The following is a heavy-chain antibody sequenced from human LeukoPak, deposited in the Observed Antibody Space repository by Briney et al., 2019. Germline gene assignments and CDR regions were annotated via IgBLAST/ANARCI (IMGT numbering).Heavy chain of an antibody. J-gene: IGHJ4*02. CDR2: ISYDGSNK. CDR1: GFTFSSYG. CDR3: AKGSSGWYNYDY. Sequence: PGRSLRLSCAASGFTFSSYGMHWVRQAPGKGLEWVAVISYDGSNKYYADSVKGRFTISRDNSKNTLYLQMNSLRAEDTAVYYCAKGSSGWYNYDYWGQGTLVTVSS. V-gene: IGHV3-30*18. D-gene: IGHD6-19*01.